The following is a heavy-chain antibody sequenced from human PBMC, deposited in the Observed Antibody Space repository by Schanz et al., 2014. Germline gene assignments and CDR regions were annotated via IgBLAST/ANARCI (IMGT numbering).Heavy chain of an antibody. Sequence: EVQLLESGGGLVQPGRSLRLSCVASGFTFSSHWMHWVRQDPGKGLVWVARINSVGSNTDYADSVTGRFTISRDNAKNTLYLQMNTLRAEDTAVYYCARKMKLGVYGGKGHDSLDIWGQGTMVTVSS. CDR2: INSVGSNT. CDR1: GFTFSSHW. V-gene: IGHV3-74*02. CDR3: ARKMKLGVYGGKGHDSLDI. D-gene: IGHD4-17*01. J-gene: IGHJ3*02.